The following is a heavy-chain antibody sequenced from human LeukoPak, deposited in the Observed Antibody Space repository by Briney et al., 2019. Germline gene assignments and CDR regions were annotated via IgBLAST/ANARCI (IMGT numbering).Heavy chain of an antibody. CDR3: ARGLVRGVIIHAYYFDY. CDR1: GGSFSGYY. D-gene: IGHD3-10*01. Sequence: SETLSLTCAVYGGSFSGYYWSWIRQPPGKGLEWIGEINHSGSTNYNPSLKSQVTISVDTSKNQFSLKLSSVTAADTAVYYCARGLVRGVIIHAYYFDYWGQGALVTVSS. V-gene: IGHV4-34*01. CDR2: INHSGST. J-gene: IGHJ4*02.